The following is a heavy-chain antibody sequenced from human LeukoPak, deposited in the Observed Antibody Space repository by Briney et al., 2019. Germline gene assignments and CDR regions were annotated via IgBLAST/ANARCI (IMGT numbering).Heavy chain of an antibody. CDR1: EFTFNRYT. CDR2: ISSSSSYI. CDR3: AEDLWFGEFSGGY. Sequence: GGSLRLSCAASEFTFNRYTMAWVRQAPGKGLDWVSSISSSSSYIYYEDSVKGRFTISRDNAKNSLYLQMNSLRAEDTAVYYCAEDLWFGEFSGGYWGQGTLVTVSS. J-gene: IGHJ4*02. V-gene: IGHV3-21*01. D-gene: IGHD3-10*01.